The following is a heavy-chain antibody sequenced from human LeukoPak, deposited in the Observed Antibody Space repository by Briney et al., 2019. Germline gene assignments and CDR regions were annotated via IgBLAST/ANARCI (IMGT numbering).Heavy chain of an antibody. V-gene: IGHV3-23*01. D-gene: IGHD6-13*01. CDR1: GFTFSSYA. CDR3: AKEGLSSSWFL. J-gene: IGHJ4*02. Sequence: GGSLRLSCAASGFTFSSYAMSWVRQAPGKGLEWVSAISGGGGSTYYADSVKGRFTISRDNSKNTVYLQMNSLRAEDTAVYYCAKEGLSSSWFLWGQGTLVTVSS. CDR2: ISGGGGST.